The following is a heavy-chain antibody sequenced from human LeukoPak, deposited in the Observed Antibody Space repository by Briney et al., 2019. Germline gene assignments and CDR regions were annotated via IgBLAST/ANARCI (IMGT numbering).Heavy chain of an antibody. V-gene: IGHV3-66*01. CDR1: GFTVSSNY. CDR2: IYSGGST. Sequence: PGGSLRLSCAASGFTVSSNYMSWVRQAPGKGLGWGSVIYSGGSTSYADSVKGSFTISRDNSTNTLYLQMNSLRAEDTAVYYCARAGSRGSPFDIWGQGTMVTVSS. J-gene: IGHJ3*02. CDR3: ARAGSRGSPFDI. D-gene: IGHD3-10*01.